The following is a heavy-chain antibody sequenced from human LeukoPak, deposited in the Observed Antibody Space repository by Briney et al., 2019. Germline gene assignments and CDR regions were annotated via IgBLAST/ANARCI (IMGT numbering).Heavy chain of an antibody. J-gene: IGHJ4*02. Sequence: PGQSLRLFCTTCGFPFYDLAMRWGPQPGGEGREGVGFIRRRAYGGAAEYAASVKGRFIISRDDSKGIAYLQMNSLKTEDTAVYYCSRNGLVDFDYWGQGSRVIVSP. CDR2: IRRRAYGGAA. CDR1: GFPFYDLA. V-gene: IGHV3-49*04. CDR3: SRNGLVDFDY.